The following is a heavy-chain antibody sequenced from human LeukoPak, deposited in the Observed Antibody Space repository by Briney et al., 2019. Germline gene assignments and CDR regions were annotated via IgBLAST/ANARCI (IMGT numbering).Heavy chain of an antibody. CDR3: ARHLASSWYVVDY. J-gene: IGHJ4*02. D-gene: IGHD6-13*01. V-gene: IGHV4-39*01. CDR1: GGSISSSSYY. CDR2: IYYSGST. Sequence: SETLSLTCTVSGGSISSSSYYWGWIRQPPGKGLEWIGSIYYSGSTYYNPSLKSRVTISVDTSKNQFSLKLSSVTAADTAVYYCARHLASSWYVVDYWGQGTLVTVSS.